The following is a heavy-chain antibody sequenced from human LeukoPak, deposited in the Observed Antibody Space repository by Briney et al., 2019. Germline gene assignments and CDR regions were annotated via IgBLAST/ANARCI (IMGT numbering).Heavy chain of an antibody. J-gene: IGHJ4*02. Sequence: GASVKVSCKASGYTLTGYYMHWVRQAPGQGLEWMGWINPNSGGTNYAQKFQGRVTMTRDTSTNTAYMELSRLESDDSAVYYCAREGAGRNDYWGQGTLVTVSS. D-gene: IGHD1-1*01. CDR3: AREGAGRNDY. V-gene: IGHV1-2*02. CDR2: INPNSGGT. CDR1: GYTLTGYY.